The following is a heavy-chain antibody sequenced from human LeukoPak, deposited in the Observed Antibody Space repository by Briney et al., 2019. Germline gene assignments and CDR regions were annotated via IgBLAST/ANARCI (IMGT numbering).Heavy chain of an antibody. V-gene: IGHV4-61*02. CDR3: ARDSEIRGVVDY. J-gene: IGHJ4*02. D-gene: IGHD3-3*01. CDR1: GGSISSGSYY. Sequence: PSETLSLTCTVSGGSISSGSYYWSWIRQPAGKGLEWIGRIYTSGGTNYNPSLKSRVTISVDTSKNQFSLKLSSVTAADTAVYYCARDSEIRGVVDYWGQGTLVTVSS. CDR2: IYTSGGT.